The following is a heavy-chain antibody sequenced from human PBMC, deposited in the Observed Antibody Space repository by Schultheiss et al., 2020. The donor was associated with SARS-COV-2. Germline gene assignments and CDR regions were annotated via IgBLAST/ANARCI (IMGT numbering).Heavy chain of an antibody. D-gene: IGHD6-19*01. CDR2: TYYRSKWYN. CDR3: ARDGSGWYLNAFDI. V-gene: IGHV6-1*01. Sequence: SQTLSLTCVISGDSVSANTAAWNWIRQSPSKGLEWLGRTYYRSKWYNDYAVSVKSRITINPDTSKNQFSLQLNSVTPEDTAVYYCARDGSGWYLNAFDIWGQGTMVTVSS. J-gene: IGHJ3*02. CDR1: GDSVSANTAA.